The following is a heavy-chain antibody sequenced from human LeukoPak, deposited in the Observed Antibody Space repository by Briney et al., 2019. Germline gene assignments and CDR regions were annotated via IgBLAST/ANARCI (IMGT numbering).Heavy chain of an antibody. CDR1: GFTFSSYS. V-gene: IGHV3-48*04. Sequence: GGSLRLSCAASGFTFSSYSMNWVRQAPGKGLEWVSYISSSSSTIYYADSVKGRFTVSRDNAKNSLYLQMNSLRAEDTAVYYCARAPQVQRDYYDSSGYPKGTFDYWGQGTLVTVSS. D-gene: IGHD3-22*01. CDR3: ARAPQVQRDYYDSSGYPKGTFDY. CDR2: ISSSSSTI. J-gene: IGHJ4*02.